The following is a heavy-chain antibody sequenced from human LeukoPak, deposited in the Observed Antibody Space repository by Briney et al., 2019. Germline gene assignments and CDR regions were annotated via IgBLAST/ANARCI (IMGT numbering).Heavy chain of an antibody. CDR2: IWYDGSNK. V-gene: IGHV3-33*01. J-gene: IGHJ4*02. D-gene: IGHD1-26*01. Sequence: GGSLRLSCAASGFTFSSYGMHWVRQAPGKGLEWVAVIWYDGSNKYYADSVKGRFTISRDNAKSSLYLEMNSLRGEDTAVYYCARDFAIVVGATDYWGQGTLVTVSS. CDR3: ARDFAIVVGATDY. CDR1: GFTFSSYG.